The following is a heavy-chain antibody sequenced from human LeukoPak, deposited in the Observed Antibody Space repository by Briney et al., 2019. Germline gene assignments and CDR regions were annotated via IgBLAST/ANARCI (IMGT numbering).Heavy chain of an antibody. J-gene: IGHJ5*02. CDR1: GYSFTSYD. V-gene: IGHV1-8*01. Sequence: GASAKVSCKASGYSFTSYDINWVRQATGQGLEWGGWMNPNSGNTGYAQKFQGRVTMTRNTYISTAYMELSSLRSEDTAVYYCASAPLYNWFDPWGQGTLVTVSS. CDR3: ASAPLYNWFDP. CDR2: MNPNSGNT.